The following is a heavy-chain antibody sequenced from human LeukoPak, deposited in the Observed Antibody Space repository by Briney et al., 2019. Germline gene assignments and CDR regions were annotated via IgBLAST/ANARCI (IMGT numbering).Heavy chain of an antibody. J-gene: IGHJ3*02. CDR3: ARQTMIVVADRRDDAFDI. V-gene: IGHV4-31*03. Sequence: SQTLSLTCTVSGGSISSGGYYWSWIRQHPGKGLEWIGYIYYSGSTYYNPSLKSRVTISVDTSKNQFSLKLSSVTAADTAVYYCARQTMIVVADRRDDAFDIWGQGTMVTVSS. D-gene: IGHD3-22*01. CDR1: GGSISSGGYY. CDR2: IYYSGST.